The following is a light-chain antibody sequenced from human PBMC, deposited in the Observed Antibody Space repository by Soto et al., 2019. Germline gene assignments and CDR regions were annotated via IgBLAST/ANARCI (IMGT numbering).Light chain of an antibody. J-gene: IGKJ1*01. V-gene: IGKV3-20*01. CDR3: QQYGSSGT. CDR1: PSVTNY. CDR2: GAS. Sequence: EIVLTQSPATLSLSPGERATLSCRASPSVTNYLAWYQQKPGQAPRLLIYGASNRATGIPDRFSGSGSGTDFTLTISRLEPQDFAVYYCQQYGSSGTFGQGTKVDIK.